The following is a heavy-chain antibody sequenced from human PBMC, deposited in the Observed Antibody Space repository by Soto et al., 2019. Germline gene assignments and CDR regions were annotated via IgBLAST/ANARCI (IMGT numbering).Heavy chain of an antibody. V-gene: IGHV1-18*01. CDR3: ARDGCSTSCHSPYYYYYMDV. J-gene: IGHJ6*03. CDR1: GYTFTSYG. D-gene: IGHD2-2*01. CDR2: ISAYNGNT. Sequence: ASVKVSCKASGYTFTSYGISWVRQAPGQGLEWMGWISAYNGNTNYAQKLQGRVTMTTDTSTSTAYMELRSLRSDDTAVYYCARDGCSTSCHSPYYYYYMDVWGKGTTVTVSS.